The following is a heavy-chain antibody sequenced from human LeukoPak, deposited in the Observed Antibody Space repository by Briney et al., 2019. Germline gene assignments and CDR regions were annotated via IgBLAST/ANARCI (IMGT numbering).Heavy chain of an antibody. J-gene: IGHJ6*02. CDR1: GGSISSLNL. Sequence: SETLSLTCIVSGGSISSLNLWSWLRQPPGKGLEWIGYIYYSGSTNYNPSLKSRVTISVDTSKNQFSLKLSSVTAADTAVYYCARETVTPLYYYGMDVWGQGTTVTVSS. D-gene: IGHD4-11*01. CDR3: ARETVTPLYYYGMDV. V-gene: IGHV4-59*11. CDR2: IYYSGST.